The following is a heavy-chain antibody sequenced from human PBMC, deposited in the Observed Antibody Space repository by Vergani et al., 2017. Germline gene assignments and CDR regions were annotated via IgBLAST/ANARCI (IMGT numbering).Heavy chain of an antibody. J-gene: IGHJ6*03. D-gene: IGHD3-3*02. CDR2: IYYSGST. CDR1: GGSISSYY. Sequence: QVQLQESGPGLVKPSETLSLTCTVSGGSISSYYWSWIRQPPGKGLEWIGYIYYSGSTNYNPSLKSRVTISVDTSKNQFSLKLSSVTAADTAVYYCARGAISYYYYYMDVWGIGTTVTVSS. CDR3: ARGAISYYYYYMDV. V-gene: IGHV4-59*01.